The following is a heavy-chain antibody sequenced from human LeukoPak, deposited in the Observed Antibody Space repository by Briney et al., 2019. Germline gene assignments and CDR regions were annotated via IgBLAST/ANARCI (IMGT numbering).Heavy chain of an antibody. V-gene: IGHV4-39*07. CDR3: ARDKAVTTELTQYFHH. Sequence: SETLSLTCTVSGGSISSSSYYWGWIRQPPGKGLEWIGSIYYSGSTYYSPSLKSRVTISVDTSKNQFSLKLSSVTAADTAVYYCARDKAVTTELTQYFHHWGQGTLVTVSS. CDR2: IYYSGST. D-gene: IGHD4-11*01. CDR1: GGSISSSSYY. J-gene: IGHJ1*01.